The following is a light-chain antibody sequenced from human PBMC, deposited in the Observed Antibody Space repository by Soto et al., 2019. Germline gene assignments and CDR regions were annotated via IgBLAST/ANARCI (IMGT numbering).Light chain of an antibody. CDR3: SSYTTSSTYV. J-gene: IGLJ1*01. CDR2: EVS. Sequence: QSVLTQPASVSGSPGQSLTISCTGTSSDIGAYNYVSWYQQHPGKVPKLMIYEVSNRPSGVSNRFSGSKSGNTASLTISGLQAEDEADYYCSSYTTSSTYVFGTGTKLTVL. V-gene: IGLV2-14*01. CDR1: SSDIGAYNY.